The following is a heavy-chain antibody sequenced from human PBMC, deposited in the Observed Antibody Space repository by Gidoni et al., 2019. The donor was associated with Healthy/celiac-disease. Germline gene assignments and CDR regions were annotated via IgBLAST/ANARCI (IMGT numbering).Heavy chain of an antibody. Sequence: WIGSIFHSGSTYYNPSLKSRVTISVDTSKNQFSLKLTSVTAADTAVYYCSIDPSVSTSWSFDYWGQGTLVTVSS. D-gene: IGHD6-13*01. CDR2: IFHSGST. J-gene: IGHJ4*02. V-gene: IGHV4-38-2*02. CDR3: SIDPSVSTSWSFDY.